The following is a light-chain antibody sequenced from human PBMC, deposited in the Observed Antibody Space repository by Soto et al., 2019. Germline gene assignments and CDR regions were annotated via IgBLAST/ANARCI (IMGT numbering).Light chain of an antibody. CDR2: RNS. CDR3: QSYDSSLSGWEV. J-gene: IGLJ2*01. CDR1: SSNIGAGYD. Sequence: QPVLTQPPSVSGAPGQRVTISCTGSSSNIGAGYDVHWYQQLPGTAPKLLIYRNSNRPSGVPDRFSGSKSGTSASLAIAGLQADDEADYYCQSYDSSLSGWEVFGGGTKLTVL. V-gene: IGLV1-40*01.